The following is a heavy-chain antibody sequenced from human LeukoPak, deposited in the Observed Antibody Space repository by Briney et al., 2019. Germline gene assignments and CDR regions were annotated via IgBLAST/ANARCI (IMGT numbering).Heavy chain of an antibody. Sequence: PGGSLRLSCAASGFTFSSSALSWVRQPPGKGLEWVSVLSSGGATAFYADSVLGRFTVARDNSNNTLYLQMSSLRAEDTAVYYCAKRPLEMTTTRRSCWYFDLWGRGTLVTVSS. CDR1: GFTFSSSA. D-gene: IGHD5-24*01. CDR2: LSSGGATA. J-gene: IGHJ2*01. CDR3: AKRPLEMTTTRRSCWYFDL. V-gene: IGHV3-23*01.